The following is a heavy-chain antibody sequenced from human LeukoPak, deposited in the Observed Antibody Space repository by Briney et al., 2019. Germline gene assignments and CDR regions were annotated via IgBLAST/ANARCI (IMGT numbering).Heavy chain of an antibody. V-gene: IGHV3-15*01. J-gene: IGHJ6*03. D-gene: IGHD5-12*01. Sequence: PGGSLRLSCAASGFTFSNAWMSWVRQAPGKGPEWVGRIKSKTDGGTTDYAAPVKGRFTISRDDSKNTLYLQMNSLKTEDTAVYYCTTGGLIPPRPLYYYYYMDVWGKGTTVTVSS. CDR1: GFTFSNAW. CDR3: TTGGLIPPRPLYYYYYMDV. CDR2: IKSKTDGGTT.